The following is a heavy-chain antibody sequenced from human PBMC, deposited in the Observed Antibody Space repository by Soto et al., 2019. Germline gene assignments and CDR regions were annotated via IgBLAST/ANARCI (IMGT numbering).Heavy chain of an antibody. CDR1: GFIFSNAW. CDR2: IKSKTDGGTT. J-gene: IGHJ6*02. CDR3: TVAAAGLSATTNYYYYGMDV. D-gene: IGHD6-13*01. V-gene: IGHV3-15*07. Sequence: SLRLSCAASGFIFSNAWMNWVRQAPGKGLEWVGRIKSKTDGGTTDYAAPVKGRFTISRDDSKNTLYLQMNSLKTEDTAVYYCTVAAAGLSATTNYYYYGMDVWGQGTTVTVSS.